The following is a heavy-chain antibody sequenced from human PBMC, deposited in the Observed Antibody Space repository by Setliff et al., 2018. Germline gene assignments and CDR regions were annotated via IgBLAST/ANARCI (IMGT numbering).Heavy chain of an antibody. CDR2: IYNSGST. V-gene: IGHV4-39*02. D-gene: IGHD6-19*01. CDR3: ARGGSSGWYGGAFDM. Sequence: KSSETLSLTCTVSGGSISSSYYYWGWIRQPPGKGLEWIGNIYNSGSTYYNPSLKSRVTMSVDTSKNHFSLKLTSVTAAETALYYCARGGSSGWYGGAFDMWGQGTKVTVSS. CDR1: GGSISSSYYY. J-gene: IGHJ3*02.